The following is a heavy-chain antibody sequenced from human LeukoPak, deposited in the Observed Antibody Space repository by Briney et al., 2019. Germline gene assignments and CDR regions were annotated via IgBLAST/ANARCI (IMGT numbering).Heavy chain of an antibody. CDR3: AKTFAP. CDR2: ITRSGSNL. CDR1: GFTFTSSD. J-gene: IGHJ5*02. V-gene: IGHV3-21*01. Sequence: GGSLRLSCVASGFTFTSSDFNWIRQAPGKGLEWLSTITRSGSNLYYADSVKGRFTTSRDDAEDSVYLQMESLRVEDTAIYYWAKTFAPWGRGPRVPASS.